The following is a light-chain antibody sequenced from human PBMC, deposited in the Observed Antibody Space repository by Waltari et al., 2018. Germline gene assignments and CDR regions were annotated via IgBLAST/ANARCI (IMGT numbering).Light chain of an antibody. V-gene: IGKV1-39*01. CDR2: AAS. CDR1: QTISSN. CDR3: QHSYGSSGT. J-gene: IGKJ1*01. Sequence: GDRVTITCRASQTISSNLNWYQQQPGKAPKLLIYAASTLQSCVPSRFSGRGSGTDFILTLSSLQPEDFATYYGQHSYGSSGTFGQGTKVAIK.